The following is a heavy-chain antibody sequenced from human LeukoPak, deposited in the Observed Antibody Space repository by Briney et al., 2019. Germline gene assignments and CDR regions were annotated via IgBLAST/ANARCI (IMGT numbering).Heavy chain of an antibody. Sequence: PSETLSLTCAVYGGSFSGYYWSWIRQPPGKGLEWIGEINHSGSTNYNPSLKSRVTISVDTSKSQFSLKLSSVTAADTAVYYCARGRAARLHYWGQGTLVTVSS. CDR3: ARGRAARLHY. V-gene: IGHV4-34*01. D-gene: IGHD6-6*01. CDR2: INHSGST. J-gene: IGHJ4*02. CDR1: GGSFSGYY.